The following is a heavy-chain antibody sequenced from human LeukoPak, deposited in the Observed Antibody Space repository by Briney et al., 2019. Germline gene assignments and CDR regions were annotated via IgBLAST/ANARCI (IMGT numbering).Heavy chain of an antibody. CDR1: GFSLSSYA. J-gene: IGHJ4*02. CDR2: TSSSDAGK. V-gene: IGHV3-23*01. Sequence: GGSLRLSCTVSGFSLSSYALSWVRRAPGKGLEWVSATSSSDAGKYYADSVRGRFTISRDNSRNTMYLQMNSLRVEDAGVYYCAKAPVTSCRGAFCYPFDSWGQGTLVTVSS. CDR3: AKAPVTSCRGAFCYPFDS. D-gene: IGHD2-15*01.